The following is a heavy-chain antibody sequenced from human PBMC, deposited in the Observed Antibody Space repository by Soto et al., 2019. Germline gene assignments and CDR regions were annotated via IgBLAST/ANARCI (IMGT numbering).Heavy chain of an antibody. CDR3: ASARYRRITIYFFELVP. CDR2: ISYDGSNK. V-gene: IGHV3-30-3*01. J-gene: IGHJ5*02. Sequence: GGSLILSCAASGLPFSSYAMNWVRQAPGKGLEWVAVISYDGSNKYYADSVKGRFTISRDNSKNTLSLQMNSLGAEDTAVFFCASARYRRITIYFFELVPWGKGNLVTVYS. CDR1: GLPFSSYA. D-gene: IGHD3-9*01.